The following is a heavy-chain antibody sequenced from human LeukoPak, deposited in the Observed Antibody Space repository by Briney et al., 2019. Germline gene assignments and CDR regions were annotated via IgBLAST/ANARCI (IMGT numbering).Heavy chain of an antibody. V-gene: IGHV4-4*07. CDR1: GGSISSYY. CDR2: IYTSGST. CDR3: ARGWADDSSGYYYLEWFDP. J-gene: IGHJ5*02. Sequence: SETLSLTCTVSGGSISSYYWSCIRQPAGKGLEWIGRIYTSGSTNYKPSLKSRVTMSVDTSKNQFSLKLSSVTAADTAVYYCARGWADDSSGYYYLEWFDPWGQGTLVTVSS. D-gene: IGHD3-22*01.